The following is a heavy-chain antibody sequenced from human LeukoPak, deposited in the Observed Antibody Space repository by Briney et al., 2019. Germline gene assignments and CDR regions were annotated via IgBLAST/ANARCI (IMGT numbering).Heavy chain of an antibody. CDR2: IYYSGGT. Sequence: SETLSLTCTVSGGSISSYYWSWIRQPPGKGLECIGYIYYSGGTNYNPSLKSRVTISVDTSKNQFSLKLSFVTAADTAVYYCARRIYSSSYYFDYWGQGTLVTVSS. J-gene: IGHJ4*02. D-gene: IGHD6-13*01. V-gene: IGHV4-59*01. CDR3: ARRIYSSSYYFDY. CDR1: GGSISSYY.